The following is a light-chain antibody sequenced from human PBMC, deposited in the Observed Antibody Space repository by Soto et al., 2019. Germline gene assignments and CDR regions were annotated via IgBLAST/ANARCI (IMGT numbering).Light chain of an antibody. V-gene: IGLV2-8*01. Sequence: QSALTQPPSASGSPGQSVTISCTGTSSDVGAYKYVSWYQQYPGKAPKLMIYEVSRRPSGVPDRFSGSKSGNTASLTVSGLQAGDEADYYCTSYAGSNIWVFGGGTKRTVL. CDR3: TSYAGSNIWV. CDR1: SSDVGAYKY. CDR2: EVS. J-gene: IGLJ3*02.